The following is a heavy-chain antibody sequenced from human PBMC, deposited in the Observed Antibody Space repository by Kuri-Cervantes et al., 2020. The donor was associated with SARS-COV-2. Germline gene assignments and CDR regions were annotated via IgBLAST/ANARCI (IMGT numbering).Heavy chain of an antibody. V-gene: IGHV4-39*01. J-gene: IGHJ5*02. CDR3: VRCAIFGVAHNWFDP. CDR1: GGSLTRSNYY. Sequence: SETLSLTCSVSGGSLTRSNYYWGWIRQTPGKGLEWIGSIFYNGDTYYNLSLKSRVTISVDTSKNQFSLKVTSVTATDTAVYYCVRCAIFGVAHNWFDPWGQGTLVTVSS. D-gene: IGHD3-3*01. CDR2: IFYNGDT.